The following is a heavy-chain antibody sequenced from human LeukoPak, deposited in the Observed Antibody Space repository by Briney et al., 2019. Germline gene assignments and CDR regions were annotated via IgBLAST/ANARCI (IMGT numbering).Heavy chain of an antibody. CDR3: ARLVNWNDVEWFDP. CDR2: IYPGDSDT. D-gene: IGHD1-20*01. V-gene: IGHV5-51*01. Sequence: GESLKISCKGSGYSFTNYWIGWVRQLPGKGLEWMGIIYPGDSDTRYSLSFQGQVTISADKSISTAYLQWSSLKASDTAMYYCARLVNWNDVEWFDPWGQGTLVTVSS. J-gene: IGHJ5*02. CDR1: GYSFTNYW.